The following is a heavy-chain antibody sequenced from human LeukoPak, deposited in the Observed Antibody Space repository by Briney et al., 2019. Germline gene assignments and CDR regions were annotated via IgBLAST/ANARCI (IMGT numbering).Heavy chain of an antibody. J-gene: IGHJ6*03. CDR3: ARQQYSSSSALVYYYYYMDV. Sequence: PGESLKISCKGSGYSFTSYWIGWVRQMPGKGLEWMGIIYPGDSDTRYSPSFQGQVTISADKSISTAYLQWSSLKAPDTAMYYCARQQYSSSSALVYYYYYMDVWGKGTTVTVSS. CDR1: GYSFTSYW. CDR2: IYPGDSDT. V-gene: IGHV5-51*01. D-gene: IGHD6-6*01.